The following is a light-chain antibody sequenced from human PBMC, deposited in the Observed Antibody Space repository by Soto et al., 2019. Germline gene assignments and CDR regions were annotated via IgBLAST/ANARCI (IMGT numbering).Light chain of an antibody. CDR2: GNN. Sequence: QSVLTRPPSASGTPGQMVTISCSGSGSSIGTNTVNWYRQLPGTAPKLLIYGNNQRPSGVPDRFSGSKSGTSASLAISGLQSEDEAEYYCAAWDGSLNNVLFGGGTKVTVL. J-gene: IGLJ2*01. CDR1: GSSIGTNT. CDR3: AAWDGSLNNVL. V-gene: IGLV1-44*01.